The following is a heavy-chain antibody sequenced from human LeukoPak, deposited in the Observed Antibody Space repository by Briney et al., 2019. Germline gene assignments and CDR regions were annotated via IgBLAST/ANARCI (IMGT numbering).Heavy chain of an antibody. CDR3: ARVGSSSWYSFDY. V-gene: IGHV1-8*01. CDR1: GYTFTSYD. CDR2: MNPNSGNT. Sequence: ASVKVSCKASGYTFTSYDINWVRQATGQGLEWMGWMNPNSGNTGYAQKFQGRVTMTRNASISTAYMEPSSLRSEDTAVYYCARVGSSSWYSFDYWGQGTLVTVSS. J-gene: IGHJ4*02. D-gene: IGHD6-13*01.